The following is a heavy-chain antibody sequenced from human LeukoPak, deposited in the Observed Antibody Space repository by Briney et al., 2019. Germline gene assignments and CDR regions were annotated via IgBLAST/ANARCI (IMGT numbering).Heavy chain of an antibody. Sequence: SETLSLTCTVSGGSISSSSYYWGWIRQPPGKGLEWIGSIYYSGSTYYNPSLKSRVTISVDTSKNQFSLNLSSVTAADTAVYYCARDLHYYDSSGHRYYYYYGMDVWGQGTTVTVSS. D-gene: IGHD3-22*01. V-gene: IGHV4-39*07. J-gene: IGHJ6*02. CDR2: IYYSGST. CDR1: GGSISSSSYY. CDR3: ARDLHYYDSSGHRYYYYYGMDV.